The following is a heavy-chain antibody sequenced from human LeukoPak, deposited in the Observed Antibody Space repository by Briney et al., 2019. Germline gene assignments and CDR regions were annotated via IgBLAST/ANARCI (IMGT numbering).Heavy chain of an antibody. CDR2: IYTSGST. Sequence: SETLSLTCTVSGGSINTYYWRWIRQPAGKGLEWIGRIYTSGSTNYNPSLKSRVTFSVDTSKNQLSLKLSSVTAADTAVYYCARDRYYYDSSSYYYRFDPWGQGTLVTVSS. J-gene: IGHJ5*02. V-gene: IGHV4-4*07. D-gene: IGHD3-22*01. CDR1: GGSINTYY. CDR3: ARDRYYYDSSSYYYRFDP.